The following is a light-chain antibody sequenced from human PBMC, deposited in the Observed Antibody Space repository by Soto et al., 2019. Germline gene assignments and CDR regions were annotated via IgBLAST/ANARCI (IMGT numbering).Light chain of an antibody. CDR3: QQRSNWPPIT. Sequence: EIVLTQSPAILSLSPGERATVSCRASQSVSSFLAWYQQKPGQTPRLLIYDASNRATGIPARFSGSGSGTDFTLTISSLEPEDFAVYYCQQRSNWPPITFGQGTRLEMK. CDR1: QSVSSF. V-gene: IGKV3-11*01. CDR2: DAS. J-gene: IGKJ5*01.